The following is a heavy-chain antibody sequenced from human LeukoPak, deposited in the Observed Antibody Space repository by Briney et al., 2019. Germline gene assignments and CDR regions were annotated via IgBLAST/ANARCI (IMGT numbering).Heavy chain of an antibody. D-gene: IGHD3-9*01. CDR2: IRPEGTTT. V-gene: IGHV3-74*03. CDR3: ARDLDWILFDY. Sequence: GGSLRLSCAASGFTFSTYWMHWVRQAPGKGLVWVSRIRPEGTTTAYADSVRGRFTISRDNAKNTLFLQMNSLSAEDTAVYYCARDLDWILFDYWGQGTLVTVSS. J-gene: IGHJ4*02. CDR1: GFTFSTYW.